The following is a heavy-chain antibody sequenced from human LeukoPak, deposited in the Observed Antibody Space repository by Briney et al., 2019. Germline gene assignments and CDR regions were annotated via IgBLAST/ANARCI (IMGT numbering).Heavy chain of an antibody. CDR2: IYYSGST. CDR3: ARGPVLAYCGGDCYSSYYYGMDV. V-gene: IGHV4-59*01. J-gene: IGHJ6*02. Sequence: SETLSLTCTVSGGSISSYYWSWIRQPPGKGLEWIGYIYYSGSTNYNPSLKSRVTISVDTSNNQFSLKLSSVTAADTAVYYCARGPVLAYCGGDCYSSYYYGMDVWGQGTTVTVSS. CDR1: GGSISSYY. D-gene: IGHD2-21*02.